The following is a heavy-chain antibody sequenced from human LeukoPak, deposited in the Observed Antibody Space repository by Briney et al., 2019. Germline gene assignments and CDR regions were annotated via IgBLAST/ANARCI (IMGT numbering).Heavy chain of an antibody. CDR3: ARDVTAAAGTFDY. D-gene: IGHD6-13*01. J-gene: IGHJ4*02. CDR1: GGSFSGYY. CDR2: INHSGST. V-gene: IGHV4-34*01. Sequence: PSETLSLTCAVNGGSFSGYYWSWIREPPGKELEWIGEINHSGSTNYNPSLKSRVTISVDTSKNQFSLKLSSVTAADTAVYYCARDVTAAAGTFDYWGQGTLVTVSS.